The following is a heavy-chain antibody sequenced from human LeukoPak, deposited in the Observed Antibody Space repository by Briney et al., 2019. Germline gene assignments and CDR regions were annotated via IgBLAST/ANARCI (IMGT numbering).Heavy chain of an antibody. CDR3: ARVGDSSNSWFDP. CDR1: GYTFTNYY. D-gene: IGHD6-19*01. J-gene: IGHJ5*02. CDR2: INPSGGSN. Sequence: ASVKVSCKASGYTFTNYYIHWMRQAPGQGLEWMGIINPSGGSNSNAQNFQGRVTMTRDTSTSTVYMEMSSLRYEDTAVYYCARVGDSSNSWFDPWGQGTPVTVSS. V-gene: IGHV1-46*01.